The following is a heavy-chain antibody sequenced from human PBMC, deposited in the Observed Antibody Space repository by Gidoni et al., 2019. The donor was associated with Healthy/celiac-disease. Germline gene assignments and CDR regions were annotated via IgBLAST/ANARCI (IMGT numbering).Heavy chain of an antibody. J-gene: IGHJ6*03. V-gene: IGHV3-30-3*01. CDR1: GSTFRSYA. Sequence: QVQLVESGGGVVQPGRSLRLSCAASGSTFRSYAMPWVRQAPGKGLEWVAVISYDGSNKYYADSVKGRFTISRDNSKNTLYLQMNSLRAEDTAVYYCARDGGDYGDYGPGGVADTYYYYMDVWGKGTTVTVSS. D-gene: IGHD4-17*01. CDR2: ISYDGSNK. CDR3: ARDGGDYGDYGPGGVADTYYYYMDV.